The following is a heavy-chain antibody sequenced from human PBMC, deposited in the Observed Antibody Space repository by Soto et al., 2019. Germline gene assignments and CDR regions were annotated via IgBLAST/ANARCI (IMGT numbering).Heavy chain of an antibody. Sequence: QITLKESGTPLVKPTQTLTLTCTFSGFSLSTSGVGVGWIRQPPGKALEWLALIYWDDDKRYSPSLNSRLTITKDTSKNQVVLTMTNMDPVDTATYYCAHSRPPRLLDYWGQGTLVTVSS. V-gene: IGHV2-5*02. CDR1: GFSLSTSGVG. J-gene: IGHJ4*02. CDR3: AHSRPPRLLDY. D-gene: IGHD6-6*01. CDR2: IYWDDDK.